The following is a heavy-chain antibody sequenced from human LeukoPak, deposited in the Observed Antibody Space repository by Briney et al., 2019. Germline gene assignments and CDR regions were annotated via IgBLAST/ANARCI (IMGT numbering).Heavy chain of an antibody. CDR3: AKWRITIFGGAFDY. V-gene: IGHV3-48*01. CDR2: IDTGTSTI. D-gene: IGHD3-3*01. CDR1: AFTFSTYS. J-gene: IGHJ4*02. Sequence: PGGSLRLSCAASAFTFSTYSMNWVRQAPGKGLEWVSYIDTGTSTIYYADSVKGRFTISKDNAKNSLYLQMNSLRAEDTAVYYCAKWRITIFGGAFDYWGQGTLVTVSS.